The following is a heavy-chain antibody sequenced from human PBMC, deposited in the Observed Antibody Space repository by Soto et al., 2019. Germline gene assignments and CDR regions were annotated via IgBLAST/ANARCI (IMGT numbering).Heavy chain of an antibody. V-gene: IGHV3-21*01. CDR1: GFTFSSYS. Sequence: GGSLRLSCAASGFTFSSYSMNWVRQAPGKGLEWVSSISSSSSYIYYADSVKGRFTISRDNAKNSLYLQMNSLRAEDTAVYYCARVKYYDFWSGYYDYYYYGMDVWGQGTTVTVS. CDR3: ARVKYYDFWSGYYDYYYYGMDV. CDR2: ISSSSSYI. J-gene: IGHJ6*02. D-gene: IGHD3-3*01.